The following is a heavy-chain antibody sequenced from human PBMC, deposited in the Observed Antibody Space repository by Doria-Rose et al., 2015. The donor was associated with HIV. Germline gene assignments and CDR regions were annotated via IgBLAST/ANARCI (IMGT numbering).Heavy chain of an antibody. V-gene: IGHV2-26*01. Sequence: SGPVLVKPTETLTLTCTVSGVSLSSPGMGVSWIRQPPGKALEWLADIFSDDERSYKTSLKSRLTISRGTSKSQVVLTMTDMDPVGTATYYCARIKSSRWYHKYYFDFWGRGTLVIVSA. CDR2: IFSDDER. CDR1: GVSLSSPGMG. CDR3: ARIKSSRWYHKYYFDF. D-gene: IGHD6-13*01. J-gene: IGHJ4*02.